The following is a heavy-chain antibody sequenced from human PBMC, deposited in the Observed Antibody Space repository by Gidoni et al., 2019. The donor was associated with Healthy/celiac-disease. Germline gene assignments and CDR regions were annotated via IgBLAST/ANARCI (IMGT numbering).Heavy chain of an antibody. V-gene: IGHV4-59*01. J-gene: IGHJ3*02. D-gene: IGHD3-3*01. CDR3: ARGGLYDSGSDAFDI. Sequence: QVQLQESGPGLVKPSETLSLNCTVSGGSISSYYWSWIRQPPGKGLEWIGYIYYSGSTNYNPSLKSRVTISVDTSKNQFSLKLSSVTAADTAVYYCARGGLYDSGSDAFDIWGQGTMVTVSS. CDR1: GGSISSYY. CDR2: IYYSGST.